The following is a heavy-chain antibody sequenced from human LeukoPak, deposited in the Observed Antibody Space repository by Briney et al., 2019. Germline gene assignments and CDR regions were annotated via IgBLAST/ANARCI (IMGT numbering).Heavy chain of an antibody. CDR3: ASDGRTYGSGSYRYPLDY. V-gene: IGHV3-30-3*01. D-gene: IGHD3-10*01. CDR1: GFTFSSYA. Sequence: GGSLRLSCAASGFTFSSYAMPWVRQAPGKGLEWVAVISYDGSNKYYADSVKGRFTISRDNSKNMLYLQMNSLRAEDTAVYYCASDGRTYGSGSYRYPLDYWGQGTLVTVSS. J-gene: IGHJ4*02. CDR2: ISYDGSNK.